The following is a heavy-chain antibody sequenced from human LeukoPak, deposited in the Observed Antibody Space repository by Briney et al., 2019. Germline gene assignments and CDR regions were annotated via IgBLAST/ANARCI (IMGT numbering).Heavy chain of an antibody. CDR1: GSTFSSYA. J-gene: IGHJ3*02. CDR2: ISYDGSSK. D-gene: IGHD3-22*01. V-gene: IGHV3-30-3*01. CDR3: ARGPYDSSGYYSPGAFDI. Sequence: GGSLRLSCAASGSTFSSYAMHWVRQAPGKGLEWVAVISYDGSSKYYADSVKGRFTISRDNSKNTLYLQMNSLRAEDTAVYYCARGPYDSSGYYSPGAFDIWGQGTMVTVSS.